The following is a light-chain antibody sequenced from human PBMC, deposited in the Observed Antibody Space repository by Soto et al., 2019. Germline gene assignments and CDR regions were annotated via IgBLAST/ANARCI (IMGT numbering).Light chain of an antibody. CDR2: GAS. CDR1: QSVGRN. V-gene: IGKV3-15*01. Sequence: IMPKMSPATLSVSTWERATLSCRASQSVGRNLAWYQQKPGQAPRLLMFGASTRATGIPARFSGSGSGTEFTLTISSLQSEDYATYYCQQHKNWPWTFGQGTKLAIK. CDR3: QQHKNWPWT. J-gene: IGKJ1*01.